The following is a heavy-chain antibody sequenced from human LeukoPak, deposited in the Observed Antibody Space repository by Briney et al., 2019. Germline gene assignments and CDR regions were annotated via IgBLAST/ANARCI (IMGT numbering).Heavy chain of an antibody. J-gene: IGHJ3*02. D-gene: IGHD6-19*01. CDR1: GGSISSNNW. CDR3: ARDATVAGTYDAFDI. V-gene: IGHV4-4*02. Sequence: XAXXGGSISSNNWWSWVRQPPNKGLEWIGEMYHSGSAIYNPSLKSRVTISVDTSKNQFSLKLSSVTAADTAVYYCARDATVAGTYDAFDIWGQGTMVTVSS. CDR2: MYHSGSA.